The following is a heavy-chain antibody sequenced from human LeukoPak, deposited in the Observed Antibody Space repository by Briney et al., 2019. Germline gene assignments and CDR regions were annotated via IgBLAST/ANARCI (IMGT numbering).Heavy chain of an antibody. J-gene: IGHJ2*01. CDR2: IYTSGST. Sequence: SETLSLTCTVSGGSISSYHWSWIRQPAGKGLEWIGRIYTSGSTNYNPSLKSRVTMSVDTSKNQFSLKLSSVTAADTAVYYCANLIAAAGNGDLQLLGRGTLVTVSS. CDR1: GGSISSYH. D-gene: IGHD6-13*01. V-gene: IGHV4-4*07. CDR3: ANLIAAAGNGDLQL.